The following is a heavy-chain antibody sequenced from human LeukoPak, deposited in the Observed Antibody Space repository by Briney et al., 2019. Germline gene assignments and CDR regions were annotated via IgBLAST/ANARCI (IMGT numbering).Heavy chain of an antibody. Sequence: ASVKVSCKASGYTFTGYYMHWVRQAPGQGLEWMGWINPNSGGTNYAQKFQGRVTMTRDTSISTAYMELSRLRSDDAAVYYCARPRAFYYPDAFDIWGQGTLVTVSS. CDR1: GYTFTGYY. CDR2: INPNSGGT. J-gene: IGHJ3*02. D-gene: IGHD3-10*01. V-gene: IGHV1-2*02. CDR3: ARPRAFYYPDAFDI.